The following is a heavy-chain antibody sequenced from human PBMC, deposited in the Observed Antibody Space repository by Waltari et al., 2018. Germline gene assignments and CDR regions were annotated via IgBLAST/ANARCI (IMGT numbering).Heavy chain of an antibody. CDR2: IKPDGTST. D-gene: IGHD3-10*01. J-gene: IGHJ3*01. CDR3: VRDLYGRDDV. CDR1: GFTFSTFW. V-gene: IGHV3-74*01. Sequence: EVQLVESGGGLVHPGGSLRLSCEASGFTFSTFWMRWVRHLPGKGLVWVSHIKPDGTSTDYGDSVEGRFTISRDNAKNTLYLQMNSLRAEDTAIYYCVRDLYGRDDVWGQGTMVTVSS.